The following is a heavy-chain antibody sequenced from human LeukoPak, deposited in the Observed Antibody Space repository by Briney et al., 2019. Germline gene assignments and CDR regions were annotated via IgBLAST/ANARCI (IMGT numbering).Heavy chain of an antibody. D-gene: IGHD2-21*02. CDR3: ARVPRGDYYFDY. CDR2: INSSGSTI. Sequence: GGSLRLSCAASGFTFSDYYMSWIRQAPGKGLEWVSYINSSGSTIYYADSVKSRFTISRDNAKNSLYLQMNSLRAEDTAVYYCARVPRGDYYFDYWGQGTLVTVSS. J-gene: IGHJ4*02. CDR1: GFTFSDYY. V-gene: IGHV3-11*01.